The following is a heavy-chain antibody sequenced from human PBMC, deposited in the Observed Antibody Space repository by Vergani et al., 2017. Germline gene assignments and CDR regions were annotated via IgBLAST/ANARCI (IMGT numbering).Heavy chain of an antibody. V-gene: IGHV1-69*09. J-gene: IGHJ6*02. CDR2: IIPILGIA. CDR1: GFTFTSSA. D-gene: IGHD2-2*01. Sequence: QLVQSGPEVKKPGTSVKVSCKASGFTFTSSAMHWVRQAPGQGLEWMGRIIPILGIANYAQKFQGRVTITADKSTSTAYMELSSLRSEDTAVYYCARAPDCSSTSCYSWDYYGMDVWGQGTTVTVSS. CDR3: ARAPDCSSTSCYSWDYYGMDV.